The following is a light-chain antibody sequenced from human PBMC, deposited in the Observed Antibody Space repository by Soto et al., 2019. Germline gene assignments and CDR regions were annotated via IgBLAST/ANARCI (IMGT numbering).Light chain of an antibody. V-gene: IGKV1-5*01. CDR2: DAS. J-gene: IGKJ4*01. Sequence: DIQMSQSPSTLSASVGDRVTITCRASQSISSWLDRYQQKQGKAPKLLIYDASSLESGVPSRFSGSGSGTEFELSVSSEQSDDIASYYCEQYRPISFGGGTKVDIK. CDR1: QSISSW. CDR3: EQYRPIS.